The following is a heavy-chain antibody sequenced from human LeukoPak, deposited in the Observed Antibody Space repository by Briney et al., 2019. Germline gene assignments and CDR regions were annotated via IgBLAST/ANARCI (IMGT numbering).Heavy chain of an antibody. J-gene: IGHJ6*03. V-gene: IGHV3-48*01. CDR3: VSSGRDRDSGSYRANYYYYMDV. Sequence: PGGSLRLSCAASGFTFINYRMNWVRQAPGKGLEWVSYISSSSSTIYYADSVKGRFTISRDNAKNSLYLQMDILRAEDTAVYYCVSSGRDRDSGSYRANYYYYMDVWGKGTTVTVSS. D-gene: IGHD1-26*01. CDR1: GFTFINYR. CDR2: ISSSSSTI.